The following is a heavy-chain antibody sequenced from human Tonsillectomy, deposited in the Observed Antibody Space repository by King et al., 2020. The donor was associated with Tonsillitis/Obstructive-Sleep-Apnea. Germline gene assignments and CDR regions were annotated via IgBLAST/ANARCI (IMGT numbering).Heavy chain of an antibody. CDR1: GFSLSTNAVD. J-gene: IGHJ4*02. D-gene: IGHD4-17*01. CDR3: ARREYGDYYFDY. Sequence: TLQESGPTLVKPTQTLTLTCTFSGFSLSTNAVDVGWIRQPPGKALEWLALIYWDDDKRYSPSLKSRLTITKDTSKNQVVLTMTNMDPVDTATYHCARREYGDYYFDYWGQGTLVTVYS. V-gene: IGHV2-5*02. CDR2: IYWDDDK.